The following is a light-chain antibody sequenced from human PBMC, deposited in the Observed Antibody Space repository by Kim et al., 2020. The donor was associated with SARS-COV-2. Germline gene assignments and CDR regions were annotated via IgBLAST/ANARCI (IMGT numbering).Light chain of an antibody. CDR1: SSDVVGYNY. Sequence: PGQSITFPSPVTSSDVVGYNYVSWYQQHPGKAPKLMIYDVSNRPSVVSNRFSGSKSGNTASLTISGLQAEDEAVYYCSSYTSSSTVFGTGTKVTVL. V-gene: IGLV2-14*03. CDR2: DVS. J-gene: IGLJ1*01. CDR3: SSYTSSSTV.